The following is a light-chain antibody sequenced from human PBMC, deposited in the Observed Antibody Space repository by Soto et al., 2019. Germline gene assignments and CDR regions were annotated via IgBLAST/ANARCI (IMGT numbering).Light chain of an antibody. Sequence: QSVLTQPPSASGTPGQTVTISCSGSNSNIGTNAVNWYQQIPGTAPKLLIYNNNQRPSGVPDRFSGSKSGASASLAISGLQSEDEAEYPCATWDENLRTWVFGGGTKLTVL. CDR2: NNN. CDR1: NSNIGTNA. V-gene: IGLV1-44*01. J-gene: IGLJ3*02. CDR3: ATWDENLRTWV.